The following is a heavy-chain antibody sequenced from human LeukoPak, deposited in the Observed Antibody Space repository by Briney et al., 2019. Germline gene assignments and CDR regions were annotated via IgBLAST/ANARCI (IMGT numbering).Heavy chain of an antibody. CDR3: ARVLPVASRDY. CDR1: GFTFSTYW. D-gene: IGHD2-2*01. Sequence: GGSLRLSCAASGFTFSTYWMSWVRQAPGKGLEWVANIKQDGSDKFYVDSVEGRFTISRDNAKNSMYLQMNSLRAEDTAVYYCARVLPVASRDYWGQGTLVTVSS. J-gene: IGHJ4*02. CDR2: IKQDGSDK. V-gene: IGHV3-7*01.